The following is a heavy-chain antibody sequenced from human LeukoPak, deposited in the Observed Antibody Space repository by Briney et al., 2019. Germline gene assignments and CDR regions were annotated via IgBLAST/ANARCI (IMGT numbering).Heavy chain of an antibody. V-gene: IGHV3-7*04. J-gene: IGHJ4*02. CDR1: GFTFSSYW. D-gene: IGHD6-13*01. Sequence: GGSLRLSCAASGFTFSSYWMSWVRQAPGKGLEFMANIKEAGSEKYYVDSVKGRFTISRDNDKNSVHLQMNNLRAEDTAVYYCARGGGMRSWYDFDYWGQGILVTVSS. CDR2: IKEAGSEK. CDR3: ARGGGMRSWYDFDY.